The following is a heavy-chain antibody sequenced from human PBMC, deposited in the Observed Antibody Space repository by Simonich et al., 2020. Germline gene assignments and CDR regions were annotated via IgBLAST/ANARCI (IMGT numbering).Heavy chain of an antibody. J-gene: IGHJ6*03. CDR1: GFTFSSYW. CDR3: ARDGLGTAYYYYMDV. V-gene: IGHV3-7*01. CDR2: IKQDGSEK. D-gene: IGHD7-27*01. Sequence: EVQLVESGGGLVQPGGSLRLSCAASGFTFSSYWMGWVRQAPGKGLGWVANIKQDGSEKYYVDSMKGRFTISRDNAKNSLYLQMNSLRAEDTAVYYCARDGLGTAYYYYMDVWGKGTTVTVSS.